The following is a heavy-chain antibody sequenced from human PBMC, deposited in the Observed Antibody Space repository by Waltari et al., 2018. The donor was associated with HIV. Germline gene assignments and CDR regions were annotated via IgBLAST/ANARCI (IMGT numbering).Heavy chain of an antibody. Sequence: LVESGGDVVQPGRSLRLSCSASGFTFTNYGMHWVRQTPGKGLEWVAFVSFDSSDFYYADSVKGRFTVSRDNSKNTLFLQMDSLKSEDTALYYCARAPTTSLSLIQGFWGQGTLVTVSS. V-gene: IGHV3-30*03. CDR3: ARAPTTSLSLIQGF. CDR1: GFTFTNYG. D-gene: IGHD5-18*01. CDR2: VSFDSSDF. J-gene: IGHJ4*02.